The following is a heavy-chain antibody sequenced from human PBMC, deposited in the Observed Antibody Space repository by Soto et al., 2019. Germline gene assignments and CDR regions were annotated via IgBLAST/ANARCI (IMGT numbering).Heavy chain of an antibody. J-gene: IGHJ5*02. CDR3: CVVKRLDQYSTSGYGFDA. CDR1: GFTFSHAW. V-gene: IGHV3-15*01. CDR2: IKSKADGETK. Sequence: GGSLRLSCAASGFTFSHAWMSWVRQAPGKGLEWVGRIKSKADGETKDYGAPVRGRFTISREDEKDTLYLQMDSLRIDDTAVYYCCVVKRLDQYSTSGYGFDAWRRGTLVTVSS. D-gene: IGHD5-12*01.